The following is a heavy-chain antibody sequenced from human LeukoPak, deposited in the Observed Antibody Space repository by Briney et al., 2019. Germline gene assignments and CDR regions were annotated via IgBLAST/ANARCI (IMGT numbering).Heavy chain of an antibody. J-gene: IGHJ6*03. D-gene: IGHD3-10*01. CDR3: ARDNMVAKSITMVRGKNYYYYYMDV. Sequence: GGSLRLSCAASGFTFSSYWMSWVRQAPGKGLEWVANIKQDGSEKYYVDSVKGRFTISRDNAKNSLYLQMNSLRAEDTAVYYCARDNMVAKSITMVRGKNYYYYYMDVWGKGTTVTISS. CDR1: GFTFSSYW. CDR2: IKQDGSEK. V-gene: IGHV3-7*01.